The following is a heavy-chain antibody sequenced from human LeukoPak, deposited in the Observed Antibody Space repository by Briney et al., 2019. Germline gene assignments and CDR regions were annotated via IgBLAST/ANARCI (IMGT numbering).Heavy chain of an antibody. V-gene: IGHV4-34*01. CDR3: ARRSSSWFDY. D-gene: IGHD6-13*01. CDR2: INHSGST. Sequence: SETLSLTCAVYGGSFSGYYWSWIRQPLGKGLEWIGEINHSGSTNYNPSLKSRVTISVDTSKNQFSLKLGSVTAADTAVYYCARRSSSWFDYWGQGTLVTVSS. J-gene: IGHJ4*02. CDR1: GGSFSGYY.